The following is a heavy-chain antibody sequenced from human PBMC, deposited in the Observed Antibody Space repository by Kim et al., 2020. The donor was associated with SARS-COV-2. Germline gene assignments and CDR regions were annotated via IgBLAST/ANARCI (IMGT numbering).Heavy chain of an antibody. J-gene: IGHJ4*02. D-gene: IGHD2-21*01. Sequence: GGSLRLSCAASGFTFNTNAMTWVRQAPGKGLEWVSFISGGGDTIKYADVVRGRFTVSRDNSKHTLYLQMNSLRAEDTAVYYCATPAGESCGGHSSCYAFWGQGTLVTVSS. V-gene: IGHV3-23*01. CDR3: ATPAGESCGGHSSCYAF. CDR2: ISGGGDTI. CDR1: GFTFNTNA.